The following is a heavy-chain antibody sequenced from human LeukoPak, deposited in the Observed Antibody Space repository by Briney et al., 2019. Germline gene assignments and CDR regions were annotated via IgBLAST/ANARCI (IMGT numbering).Heavy chain of an antibody. V-gene: IGHV1-24*01. CDR1: GYTLTELS. CDR2: FDPEDGET. J-gene: IGHJ4*02. D-gene: IGHD2/OR15-2a*01. Sequence: ASVKVSCKVSGYTLTELSMHWVRQAPGKGLEWMGGFDPEDGETIYAQKFQGRVTMTEDTSTGTAYMELSSLRSEDTAVYYCATAEVLKTPRNFDYWGQGTLVTVSS. CDR3: ATAEVLKTPRNFDY.